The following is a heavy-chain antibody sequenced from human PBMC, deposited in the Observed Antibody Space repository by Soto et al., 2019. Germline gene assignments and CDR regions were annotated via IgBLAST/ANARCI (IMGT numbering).Heavy chain of an antibody. D-gene: IGHD6-19*01. Sequence: EVQLLESGGGLVQPGGSLRLSCAASEFTFITYAMSWVRQAPGKGLEWVSGISGSGGSTNYADSVKGRFTISRDNSKNTLYLQMNSLRAEDTAVYYCAKAVSGDWYFYLWGRGTLVTVSS. CDR2: ISGSGGST. V-gene: IGHV3-23*01. J-gene: IGHJ2*01. CDR3: AKAVSGDWYFYL. CDR1: EFTFITYA.